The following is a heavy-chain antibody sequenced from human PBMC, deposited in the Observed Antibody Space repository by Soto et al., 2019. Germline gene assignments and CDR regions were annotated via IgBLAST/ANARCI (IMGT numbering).Heavy chain of an antibody. CDR1: GFTVISNY. D-gene: IGHD6-19*01. CDR3: ARVGEAVAAMYYYYMDV. Sequence: GGSLRLSCAASGFTVISNYMSWVRQAPGKGLEWVSVIYSGGNTYYADSVKGRFTISRDNSKNTLYLQMNSLRAEDTAVYYCARVGEAVAAMYYYYMDVWGKGTTVTVSS. CDR2: IYSGGNT. J-gene: IGHJ6*03. V-gene: IGHV3-66*01.